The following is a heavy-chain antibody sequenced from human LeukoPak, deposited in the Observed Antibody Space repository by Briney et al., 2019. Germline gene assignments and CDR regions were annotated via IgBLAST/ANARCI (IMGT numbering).Heavy chain of an antibody. CDR3: AIEVNQAMDDAFDT. J-gene: IGHJ3*02. Sequence: PSETLSLTCTVTFRSISSSSYYWGWFRQPPGKGLEWIGAIFYSGSTYYNPSLKSRHTMAMDTPKNQFSLNLTSVMAVDTAVYYCAIEVNQAMDDAFDTWGQGTMVTVSS. CDR1: FRSISSSSYY. D-gene: IGHD2-8*01. V-gene: IGHV4-39*07. CDR2: IFYSGST.